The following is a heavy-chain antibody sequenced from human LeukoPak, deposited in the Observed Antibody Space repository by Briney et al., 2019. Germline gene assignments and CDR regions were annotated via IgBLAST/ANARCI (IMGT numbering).Heavy chain of an antibody. V-gene: IGHV3-49*04. J-gene: IGHJ6*02. CDR3: SRGPIQLWHHHGMDV. CDR1: GFTFGDHA. CDR2: IRSKTYSGTT. Sequence: GGSLRFSCTASGFTFGDHAMSWVRQAPGKGLEWVGFIRSKTYSGTTEYAASVKARFTISRDDSKSMAYLQMNSLEAEDTGVYYCSRGPIQLWHHHGMDVWGQGTTVTVSS. D-gene: IGHD5-18*01.